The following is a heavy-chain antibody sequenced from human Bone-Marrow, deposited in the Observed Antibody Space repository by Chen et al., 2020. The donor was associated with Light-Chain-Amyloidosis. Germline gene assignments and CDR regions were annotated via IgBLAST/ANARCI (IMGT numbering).Heavy chain of an antibody. V-gene: IGHV4-38-2*02. Sequence: QVQLQESGPGLVKPSQTLSLPSRVSGYSISSGYYWGWIRQPPGKGLEWIGSIYHTGTTYYNPSLKSRVTISLDRSKNQFSLKLSSVNAADTAVYYSTRAGVNGTGYFSPFDHWGQGYLVTVSS. J-gene: IGHJ4*02. CDR3: TRAGVNGTGYFSPFDH. D-gene: IGHD2-8*02. CDR1: GYSISSGYY. CDR2: IYHTGTT.